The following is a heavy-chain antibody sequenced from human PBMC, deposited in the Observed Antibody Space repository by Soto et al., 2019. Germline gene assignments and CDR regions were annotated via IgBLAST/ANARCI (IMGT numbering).Heavy chain of an antibody. CDR3: ARGGGVGVAGSAAFDM. CDR2: INPATGAA. D-gene: IGHD3-3*01. Sequence: QLHLVQSGAVVKKPGASVTVSCSASGYPVTAYYMHWVRQAPGRGLEWMGGINPATGAAKYTQTFQGRATITRDRSQSTVFMELSGLTSEDPAVFYFARGGGVGVAGSAAFDMWGQGTLVTVSS. CDR1: GYPVTAYY. J-gene: IGHJ3*02. V-gene: IGHV1-2*02.